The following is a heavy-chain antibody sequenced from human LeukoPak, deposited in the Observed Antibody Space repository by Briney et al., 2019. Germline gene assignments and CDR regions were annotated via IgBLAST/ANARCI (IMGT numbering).Heavy chain of an antibody. D-gene: IGHD3-10*01. Sequence: GGSLRLSCAASGFTYTTCWMSWVRQAPGKGLQWVANLKRDGSEKYYVDSVKGRFTISRDNAKNSLYLQMSSLRADDTAVYYCARLSEMLRGPEVIYYFDYWGQGNLVTVSS. V-gene: IGHV3-7*01. J-gene: IGHJ4*02. CDR2: LKRDGSEK. CDR3: ARLSEMLRGPEVIYYFDY. CDR1: GFTYTTCW.